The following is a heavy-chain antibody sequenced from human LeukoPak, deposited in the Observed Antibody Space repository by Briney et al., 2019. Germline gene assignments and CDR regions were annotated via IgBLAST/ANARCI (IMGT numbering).Heavy chain of an antibody. Sequence: SGGSLRLSCAASGFTFSSYSMNWVRQAPGKGREWVSYISSSSSTIYYADSVKGRFTISRDNAKNSLYLQMNSLRAEDTAVYYCARGLMPYYYYYMDVWGKGTTVTVSS. CDR2: ISSSSSTI. J-gene: IGHJ6*03. CDR1: GFTFSSYS. D-gene: IGHD2-2*01. V-gene: IGHV3-48*01. CDR3: ARGLMPYYYYYMDV.